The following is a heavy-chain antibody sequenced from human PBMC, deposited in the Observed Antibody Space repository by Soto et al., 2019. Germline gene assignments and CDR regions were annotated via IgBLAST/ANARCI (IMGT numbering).Heavy chain of an antibody. D-gene: IGHD2-21*01. CDR3: ARKTDSGGDGGF. Sequence: EVRLVETGGGLIQPGGSLRLSCAVSGFSVSDNYMYWVRQAPGKGLEWVSLIYSVGTARYADSVRGRFIISRDKSKNTLYLQMNSLREEDTAVYHCARKTDSGGDGGFWGQGTLVTVSS. CDR1: GFSVSDNY. CDR2: IYSVGTA. J-gene: IGHJ4*02. V-gene: IGHV3-53*02.